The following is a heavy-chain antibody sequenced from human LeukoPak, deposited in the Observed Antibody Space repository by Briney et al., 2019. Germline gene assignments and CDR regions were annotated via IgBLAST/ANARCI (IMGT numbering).Heavy chain of an antibody. Sequence: GGSLRLSCAASGFTFSDYYMSWFRQAPGKGLEWVSRINPQETTINYAYSVKGGFTISRDKARNTLYLQMDSLRVEDVGIYYCVRGGLEPFDYWGQGTLVSVSS. J-gene: IGHJ4*02. CDR3: VRGGLEPFDY. V-gene: IGHV3-74*01. CDR2: INPQETTI. D-gene: IGHD1-1*01. CDR1: GFTFSDYY.